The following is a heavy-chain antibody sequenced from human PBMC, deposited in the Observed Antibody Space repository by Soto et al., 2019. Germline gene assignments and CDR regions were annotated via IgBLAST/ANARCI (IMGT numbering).Heavy chain of an antibody. CDR3: AKEQWLGHYFDY. J-gene: IGHJ4*02. CDR1: GFTFSSYA. D-gene: IGHD6-19*01. V-gene: IGHV3-23*01. CDR2: ISGSGGST. Sequence: PGGSLRLSCAASGFTFSSYAMTWVRQAPGKGLQWFSTISGSGGSTYYADSVKGRFAISRDNSKNTLYLQMNSLRAEDTAVYYCAKEQWLGHYFDYWGQGPLVTVSS.